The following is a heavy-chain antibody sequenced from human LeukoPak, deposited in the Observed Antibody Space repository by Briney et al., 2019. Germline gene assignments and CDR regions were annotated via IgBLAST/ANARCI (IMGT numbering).Heavy chain of an antibody. D-gene: IGHD2-15*01. V-gene: IGHV4-31*03. CDR2: IYYSGST. J-gene: IGHJ1*01. CDR3: ARVLLGSGVYFQH. CDR1: GGSISSGGYY. Sequence: PSETLSLTCTVSGGSISSGGYYWSWIRQHPGKGLEWIGYIYYSGSTYYNPSLKSRVTISVDTSKNQFSLKLSSVTAADTAVYYCARVLLGSGVYFQHWGQGTLVTVSS.